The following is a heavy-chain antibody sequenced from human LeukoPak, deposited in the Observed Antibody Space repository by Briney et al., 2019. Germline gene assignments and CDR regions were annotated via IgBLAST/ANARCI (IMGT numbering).Heavy chain of an antibody. Sequence: PSDTLSLTCTVSGGSISSYCWSWIRQPPGKGLEWMGYIYYSGSTNYNPSLKSRVTISVDTSKNQFSLKLSSVTAADTAVYYCARHAGRITIFDYWGQGTLVTVSS. CDR2: IYYSGST. D-gene: IGHD3-3*01. CDR1: GGSISSYC. J-gene: IGHJ4*02. CDR3: ARHAGRITIFDY. V-gene: IGHV4-59*08.